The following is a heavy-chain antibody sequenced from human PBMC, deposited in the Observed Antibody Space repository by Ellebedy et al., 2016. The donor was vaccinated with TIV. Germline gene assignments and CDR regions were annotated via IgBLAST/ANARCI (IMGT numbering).Heavy chain of an antibody. D-gene: IGHD3-22*01. V-gene: IGHV1-2*06. CDR1: GGTFPFSPYG. CDR2: INPNSGDT. CDR3: ARAYYYDSIAYYFDS. J-gene: IGHJ4*02. Sequence: ASVKVSCKASGGTFPFSPYGITWVRQAPGQGPEWMGRINPNSGDTTYAQKFLGRVTLTRDTSSSTAYMELSRLRSDDTAVYYCARAYYYDSIAYYFDSWGQGTLVTVSS.